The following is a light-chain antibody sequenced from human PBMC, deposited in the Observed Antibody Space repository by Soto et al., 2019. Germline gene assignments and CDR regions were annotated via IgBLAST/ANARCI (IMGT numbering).Light chain of an antibody. V-gene: IGKV1-16*01. CDR2: STL. CDR1: QSISVY. CDR3: QQYNSYSPT. Sequence: DIQLTQSPSSLSASVEAIVTTSLRASQSISVYLSWYQQKPGKAPNLLIYSTLSLQVGVPSRFSGSGSGTDFTLTISSLQPDDFATYYCQQYNSYSPTFGQGTKVDIK. J-gene: IGKJ1*01.